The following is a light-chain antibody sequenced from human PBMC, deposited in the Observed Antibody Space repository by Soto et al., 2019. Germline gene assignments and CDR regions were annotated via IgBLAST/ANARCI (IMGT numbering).Light chain of an antibody. Sequence: DIQLTQSPSSLSASVGDTVTITCRATRDINNFLAWYQERPGKAPKLLFYASTLHSGVPPRFRGSGTGTDFTLTISGLQPEDFGTYYCQQFTSWTFGPGTLVDVK. CDR2: AS. CDR1: RDINNF. CDR3: QQFTSWT. V-gene: IGKV1-9*01. J-gene: IGKJ1*01.